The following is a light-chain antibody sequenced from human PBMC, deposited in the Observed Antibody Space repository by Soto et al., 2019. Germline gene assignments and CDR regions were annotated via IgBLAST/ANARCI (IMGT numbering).Light chain of an antibody. CDR1: QSVFFSSNKKNY. J-gene: IGKJ1*01. V-gene: IGKV4-1*01. CDR3: QQYFSSWT. CDR2: WAS. Sequence: IVKTQSPESLALSLGERATINCRSSQSVFFSSNKKNYLAWYQQKSGQPPKLLIYWASTRKSGVPDRFSGSGSGTDFTLTISSLQPEDVAVYYCQQYFSSWTFGQGTKVEIK.